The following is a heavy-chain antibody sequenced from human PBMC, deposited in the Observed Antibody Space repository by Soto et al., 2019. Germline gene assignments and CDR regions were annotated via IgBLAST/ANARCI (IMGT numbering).Heavy chain of an antibody. Sequence: GGSLRLSCAASGCTFISYSLNWVRQAPGRGLEWVSYISSSSSSIYYADSVKGRFTISRDNAKNSLYLQMNSLRDEDTAVYYCVRGDSSGWDFDYWGQGTLVTVSS. CDR2: ISSSSSSI. CDR1: GCTFISYS. J-gene: IGHJ4*02. CDR3: VRGDSSGWDFDY. D-gene: IGHD6-19*01. V-gene: IGHV3-48*02.